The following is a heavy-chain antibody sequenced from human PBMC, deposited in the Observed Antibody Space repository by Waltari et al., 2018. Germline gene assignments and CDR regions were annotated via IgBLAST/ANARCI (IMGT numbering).Heavy chain of an antibody. CDR1: GFTFGDFA. Sequence: EVQLVQSGSGLVQPGRSLRLTCTAPGFTFGDFALRWVRQAPGKGLEWVGFIRSKAYGGTTEYAESVKGRFTISRDDSKSIAYLQMNSLKTEDTAVYYCTSRGDGYNWDFDYWGQGTLVTVSS. CDR2: IRSKAYGGTT. D-gene: IGHD5-12*01. J-gene: IGHJ4*02. V-gene: IGHV3-49*04. CDR3: TSRGDGYNWDFDY.